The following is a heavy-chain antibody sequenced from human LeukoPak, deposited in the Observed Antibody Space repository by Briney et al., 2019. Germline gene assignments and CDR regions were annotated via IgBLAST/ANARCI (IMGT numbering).Heavy chain of an antibody. Sequence: GGSLRLSCAASGFTVSSNYMSWVRQAPGKGLELVSVIYSGGSTYYADSVKSRFILSRDNSKHTLYLQMNSLRAEDSAVYYCARVLDLEWGNYDTSGYHDYWGQGTLVTVSS. D-gene: IGHD3-22*01. CDR1: GFTVSSNY. CDR3: ARVLDLEWGNYDTSGYHDY. CDR2: IYSGGST. V-gene: IGHV3-66*01. J-gene: IGHJ4*02.